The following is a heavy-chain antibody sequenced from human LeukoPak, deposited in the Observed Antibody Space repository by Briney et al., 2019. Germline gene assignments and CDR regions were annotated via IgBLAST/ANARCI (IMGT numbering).Heavy chain of an antibody. CDR1: GFTFSSYW. D-gene: IGHD3-22*01. CDR2: INSDGSST. CDR3: ARDLYYYDTSGRFDP. Sequence: GGSLRLSCAASGFTFSSYWMHLVRQAPGKGLVWVSRINSDGSSTSYADSVKGRFTISRDNAKNTLYLQMNSLRAEDTAVYYCARDLYYYDTSGRFDPWGQGTLVTVSS. J-gene: IGHJ5*02. V-gene: IGHV3-74*01.